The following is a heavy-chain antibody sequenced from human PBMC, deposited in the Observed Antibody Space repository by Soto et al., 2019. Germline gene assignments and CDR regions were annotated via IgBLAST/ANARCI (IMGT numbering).Heavy chain of an antibody. J-gene: IGHJ4*02. CDR1: GGSISSGGYY. D-gene: IGHD3-9*01. CDR3: ARVKDDILTGYVNFDY. CDR2: IYYSGST. Sequence: QVQLQESGPGLVKPSQTLSLTCTVSGGSISSGGYYWSWIRQHPGKGLEWIGYIYYSGSTYYNPALKSRVTISVDTSKNPSAQKLSSVAAADTAVYYCARVKDDILTGYVNFDYWGQGTLVTVSS. V-gene: IGHV4-31*03.